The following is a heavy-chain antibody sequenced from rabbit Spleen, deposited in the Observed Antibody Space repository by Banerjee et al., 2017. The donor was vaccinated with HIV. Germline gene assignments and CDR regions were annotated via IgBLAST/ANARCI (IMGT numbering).Heavy chain of an antibody. CDR2: IDTNDGDT. D-gene: IGHD6-1*01. V-gene: IGHV1S45*01. CDR3: ARASYGYDYDFVIYPTYFAL. Sequence: EESGRGLVQPEGSLTLTCTASGFSFSSNWICWVRQAPGKGLEWIACIDTNDGDTDYANWPKGRFTISKTSSTTVTLQMTSLTAADTATYFCARASYGYDYDFVIYPTYFALWGPSTLVTVS. CDR1: GFSFSSNW. J-gene: IGHJ4*01.